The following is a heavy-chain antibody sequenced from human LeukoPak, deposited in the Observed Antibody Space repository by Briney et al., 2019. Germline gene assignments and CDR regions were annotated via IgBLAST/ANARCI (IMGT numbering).Heavy chain of an antibody. J-gene: IGHJ4*02. CDR2: IYSSGST. D-gene: IGHD6-25*01. Sequence: PSETLSLTCTVSGGSISGYYWSWIRQPAGKGLEWIGRIYSSGSTNYNPSLKSRVTISRDTSKNQFSLKLTSVTTADTAVYYCARAGGVKTAALDLDYWGQGTLVTVSS. V-gene: IGHV4-4*07. CDR3: ARAGGVKTAALDLDY. CDR1: GGSISGYY.